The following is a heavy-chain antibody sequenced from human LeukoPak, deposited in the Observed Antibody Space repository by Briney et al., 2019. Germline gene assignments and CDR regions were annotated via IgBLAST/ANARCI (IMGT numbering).Heavy chain of an antibody. CDR1: GYTFTSCY. Sequence: ASVKVPCKASGYTFTSCYMHWVRQAPGQGLEWMGIINPSGGSTSYAQKFQGRVTMTRDTSTSTVYMELSSLRSEDTAVYYCARGAVDYGDYDVPFDYWGQGTLVTVSS. CDR2: INPSGGST. J-gene: IGHJ4*02. V-gene: IGHV1-46*01. D-gene: IGHD4-17*01. CDR3: ARGAVDYGDYDVPFDY.